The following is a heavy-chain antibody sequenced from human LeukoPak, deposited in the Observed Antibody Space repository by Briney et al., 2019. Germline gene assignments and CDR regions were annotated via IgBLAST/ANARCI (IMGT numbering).Heavy chain of an antibody. J-gene: IGHJ5*02. D-gene: IGHD3-10*01. CDR3: ARVWFGEFSFDP. CDR1: GYIFTSYD. CDR2: MNPNSGNT. Sequence: GASVKVSCKASGYIFTSYDINWVRQATGRGLEWMGWMNPNSGNTGYAQKFQGRVTMTRNTSISTAYMELSSLRSEDTAVYYCARVWFGEFSFDPWGQGTLVTVSS. V-gene: IGHV1-8*01.